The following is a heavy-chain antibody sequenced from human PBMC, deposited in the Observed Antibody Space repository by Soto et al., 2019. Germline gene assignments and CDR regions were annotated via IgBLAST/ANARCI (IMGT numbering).Heavy chain of an antibody. CDR2: IYYSGST. CDR3: ARGFVKGSSDY. Sequence: SETLSLTCTVSGGSISSYYWSWIRQPPGKGLEWIGYIYYSGSTNYNPSLKSRVTISVDTSKNQFSLKLSSVTAADTAVYYCARGFVKGSSDYWGQGTLVTVSS. CDR1: GGSISSYY. V-gene: IGHV4-59*01. J-gene: IGHJ4*02. D-gene: IGHD6-6*01.